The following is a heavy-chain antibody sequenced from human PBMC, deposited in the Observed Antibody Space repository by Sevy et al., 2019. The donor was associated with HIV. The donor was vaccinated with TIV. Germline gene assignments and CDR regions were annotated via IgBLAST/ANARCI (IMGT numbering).Heavy chain of an antibody. CDR2: ISFDESKK. D-gene: IGHD2-15*01. CDR3: AKDQVVFAATLSWVDY. J-gene: IGHJ4*02. CDR1: GFTFSSYG. V-gene: IGHV3-30*18. Sequence: GGSLRLSCAASGFTFSSYGMHWVRQAPGKGLEWVAVISFDESKKYYGDSVKGRFTISRDKSKNTVYLQMNSLRPEDTAVYYCAKDQVVFAATLSWVDYWGQGTRVTVSS.